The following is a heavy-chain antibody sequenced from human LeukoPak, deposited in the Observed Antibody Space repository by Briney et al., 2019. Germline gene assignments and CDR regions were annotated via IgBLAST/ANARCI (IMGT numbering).Heavy chain of an antibody. CDR2: ISGNGDNT. Sequence: HPGGSLRLSCDASGFTLTSYAMNWVRQAPGKGLEWVSSISGNGDNTYYADSVKGRFTISRDNSKHKLYLQMNSLRADDTAVYYCAKSVTADPWGQGTLVTVSS. J-gene: IGHJ5*02. CDR1: GFTLTSYA. D-gene: IGHD4-23*01. V-gene: IGHV3-23*01. CDR3: AKSVTADP.